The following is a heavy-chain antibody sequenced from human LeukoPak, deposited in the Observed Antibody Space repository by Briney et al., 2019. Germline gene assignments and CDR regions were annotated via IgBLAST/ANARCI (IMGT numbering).Heavy chain of an antibody. J-gene: IGHJ6*04. CDR3: ARDFYYGSGSYYTQGGYGIDV. D-gene: IGHD3-10*01. Sequence: EASAKVSCKPSGGTFSSSTISWGRQALGQGLWCMGGIIPIFGTANYAQKLQGRVTITADKSTSTAYMELSSLRSEDTAVYYCARDFYYGSGSYYTQGGYGIDVWGKGTTVTVSS. CDR2: IIPIFGTA. V-gene: IGHV1-69*06. CDR1: GGTFSSST.